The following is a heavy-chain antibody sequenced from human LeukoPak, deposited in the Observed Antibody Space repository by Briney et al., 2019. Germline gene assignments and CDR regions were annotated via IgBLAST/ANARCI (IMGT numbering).Heavy chain of an antibody. J-gene: IGHJ4*02. V-gene: IGHV3-7*01. CDR3: VRDGGVSGYDLLDY. Sequence: GGSLRLSCAASGFTLSNYWMSWVRPAPGKGLEWVAHINQDGSEEHYMDSVKARFIISRDNAKNSLSLQMDSLRAEDTAVYYCVRDGGVSGYDLLDYWGQGTLVTVSS. CDR2: INQDGSEE. CDR1: GFTLSNYW. D-gene: IGHD5-12*01.